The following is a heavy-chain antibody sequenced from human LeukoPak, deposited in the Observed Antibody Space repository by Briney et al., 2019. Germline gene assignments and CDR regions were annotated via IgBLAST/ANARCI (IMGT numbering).Heavy chain of an antibody. Sequence: SVKVSCKASGGTFSSYTISWVRQAPGQGLEWMGRIIPILGIANYAQKFQGRVTITADESTSTAYMELSSLRSEDTAVYYCGRVTATGKYYYYYYMDVWGKGTTVTVSS. V-gene: IGHV1-69*02. D-gene: IGHD5-18*01. CDR3: GRVTATGKYYYYYYMDV. CDR1: GGTFSSYT. CDR2: IIPILGIA. J-gene: IGHJ6*03.